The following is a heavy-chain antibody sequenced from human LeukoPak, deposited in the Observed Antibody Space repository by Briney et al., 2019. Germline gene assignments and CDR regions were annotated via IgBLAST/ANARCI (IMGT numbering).Heavy chain of an antibody. CDR1: GGSISSYY. Sequence: PSETLSLTCTVSGGSISSYYWSWIRQPPGKGLEWIGYICYSGSTNYNPSLKSRVTISVDTSKNQFSLKLSSVTAADTAVYYCARVVINDAFDIWGQGTMVTVSS. CDR3: ARVVINDAFDI. CDR2: ICYSGST. D-gene: IGHD2-21*01. J-gene: IGHJ3*02. V-gene: IGHV4-59*01.